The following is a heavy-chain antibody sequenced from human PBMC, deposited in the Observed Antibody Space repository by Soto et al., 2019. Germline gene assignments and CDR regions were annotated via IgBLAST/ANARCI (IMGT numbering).Heavy chain of an antibody. CDR2: IIPIFGTA. D-gene: IGHD3-3*01. CDR3: AAKSGYPYYFEH. CDR1: GGTFSSYA. J-gene: IGHJ4*02. Sequence: GASVKVSCKASGGTFSSYAISWVRQAPGQGLEWMGGIIPIFGTANYAQKFQGRVTITADESTSTAYTELSSLSSEDTAVYYCAAKSGYPYYFEHWGQGTLVTVSS. V-gene: IGHV1-69*13.